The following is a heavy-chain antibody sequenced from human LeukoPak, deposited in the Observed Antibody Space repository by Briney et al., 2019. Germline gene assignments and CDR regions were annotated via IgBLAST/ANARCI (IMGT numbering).Heavy chain of an antibody. CDR2: INHSGST. V-gene: IGHV4-34*01. J-gene: IGHJ5*02. CDR1: GGSFSGYY. CDR3: ARGRDYDFWSGYYRWFDP. Sequence: SETLSLTCAVYGGSFSGYYWSWIRQPPGKGLEWIGEINHSGSTNYNPSLKSRVTISVDTSMNQFSLKLSSVTAADTAVYYCARGRDYDFWSGYYRWFDPWGQGTLVTVPS. D-gene: IGHD3-3*01.